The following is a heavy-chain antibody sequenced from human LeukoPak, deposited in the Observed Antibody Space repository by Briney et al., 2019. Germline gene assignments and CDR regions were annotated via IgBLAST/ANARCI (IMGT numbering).Heavy chain of an antibody. V-gene: IGHV4-39*01. CDR2: IYYSGST. CDR1: GGSISSSSYY. D-gene: IGHD3-22*01. Sequence: SETLSLTCTVSGGSISSSSYYWSWIRQSPGKGLEWIGSIYYSGSTYYNPSLKSRVTISVDTSKNQFSLRLSSVTAADTAVYYCARRHYYDSSGQSPHCFDYWGQGTLVTVSS. CDR3: ARRHYYDSSGQSPHCFDY. J-gene: IGHJ4*02.